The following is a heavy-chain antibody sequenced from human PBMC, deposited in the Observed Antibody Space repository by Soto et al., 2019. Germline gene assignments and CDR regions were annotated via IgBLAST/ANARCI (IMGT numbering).Heavy chain of an antibody. V-gene: IGHV3-72*01. D-gene: IGHD2-15*01. Sequence: ESGGGLVQPGGSLRLSCAASGFTFSDHYMDWVRQAPGKGLEWVGRSRNKVYSYTTEYAASVKGRFTLSRDDSKNSLYLEMNRLQIDDTAVYYCARSAASAPFDYWGQGTLVTVSP. CDR1: GFTFSDHY. CDR3: ARSAASAPFDY. CDR2: SRNKVYSYTT. J-gene: IGHJ4*02.